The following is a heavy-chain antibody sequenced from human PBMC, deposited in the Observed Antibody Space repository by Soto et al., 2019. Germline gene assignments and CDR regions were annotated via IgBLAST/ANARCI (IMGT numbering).Heavy chain of an antibody. V-gene: IGHV4-30-4*08. Sequence: SETLSLTCTVSGGSISSGGYYWGWIRQTAGKGLKSIGYIYYSASNYYNPSLKTRVTITVDTSKNQFSLKLSSVTASDTAVYYCASAVPRLTFLQHYFFDYWGQGTLVTVSS. J-gene: IGHJ4*02. D-gene: IGHD7-27*01. CDR2: IYYSASN. CDR3: ASAVPRLTFLQHYFFDY. CDR1: GGSISSGGYY.